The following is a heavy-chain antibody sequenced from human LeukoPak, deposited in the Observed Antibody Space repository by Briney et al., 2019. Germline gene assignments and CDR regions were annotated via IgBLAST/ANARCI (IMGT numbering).Heavy chain of an antibody. CDR2: ISGSGSST. Sequence: PGGSLRLSCAASGFTFSSYAMSWVRQAPGKGLEWVSAISGSGSSTYYADSVKGRFTISRDNSKNTLYLQMNSLRAEDTAVYYCAIHGGQAQWSHFDYWGQGTLVTVSS. D-gene: IGHD6-19*01. J-gene: IGHJ4*02. CDR3: AIHGGQAQWSHFDY. V-gene: IGHV3-23*01. CDR1: GFTFSSYA.